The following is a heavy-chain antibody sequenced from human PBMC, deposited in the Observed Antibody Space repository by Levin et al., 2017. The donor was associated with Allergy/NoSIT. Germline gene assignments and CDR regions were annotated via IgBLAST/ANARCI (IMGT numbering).Heavy chain of an antibody. CDR1: GFTFSSYS. V-gene: IGHV3-48*01. D-gene: IGHD3-22*01. CDR2: ISSSSSTI. Sequence: QAGGSLRLSCAASGFTFSSYSMNWVRQAPGKGLEWVSYISSSSSTIYYADSVKGRFTISRDNAKNSLYLQMNSLRAEDTAVYYCARGGGYYYDSSGPEDYWGQGTLVTVSS. CDR3: ARGGGYYYDSSGPEDY. J-gene: IGHJ4*02.